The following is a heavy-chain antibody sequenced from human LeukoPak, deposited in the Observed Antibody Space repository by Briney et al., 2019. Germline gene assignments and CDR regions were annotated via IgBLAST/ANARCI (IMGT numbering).Heavy chain of an antibody. CDR3: ARESGFYGSGTRY. CDR1: GYTFTSSG. CDR2: ISAYNGNR. V-gene: IGHV1-18*01. Sequence: GASVKVSCKASGYTFTSSGITWVRQAPGQGLEWMGWISAYNGNRKYAQKFQGRVTMTRNPSISTAYMELSGLRSEDTAVYYCARESGFYGSGTRYWGQGTLVTVSS. D-gene: IGHD3-10*01. J-gene: IGHJ4*02.